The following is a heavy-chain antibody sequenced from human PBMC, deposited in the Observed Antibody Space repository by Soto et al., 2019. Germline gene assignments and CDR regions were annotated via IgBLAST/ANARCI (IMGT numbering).Heavy chain of an antibody. J-gene: IGHJ3*02. CDR3: ARDDSRAYYYDAFDI. Sequence: GGSLRLSCAASGFTFSSYNMNWVRQAPGQGLEWLSYSSSSGNSTYYADSVKGRFTISRDNSKNTLYLQMNSLRAEDTAVYYCARDDSRAYYYDAFDIWGQGTMVTVS. CDR2: SSSSGNST. D-gene: IGHD3-22*01. V-gene: IGHV3-48*01. CDR1: GFTFSSYN.